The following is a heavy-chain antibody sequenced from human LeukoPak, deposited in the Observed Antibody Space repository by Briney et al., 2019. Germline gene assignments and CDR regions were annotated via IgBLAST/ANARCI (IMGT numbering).Heavy chain of an antibody. CDR1: GGSISSYY. D-gene: IGHD5-24*01. Sequence: SETLSLTCTVSGGSISSYYWSWIRQPPGKGLEWIGYIYYSGSTNYNPSLKSRVTITVDTSKNQFSLKLSSVTAADTAVYYCARGRDGYNLYYFDYWGQGTLVTVSS. J-gene: IGHJ4*02. V-gene: IGHV4-59*01. CDR3: ARGRDGYNLYYFDY. CDR2: IYYSGST.